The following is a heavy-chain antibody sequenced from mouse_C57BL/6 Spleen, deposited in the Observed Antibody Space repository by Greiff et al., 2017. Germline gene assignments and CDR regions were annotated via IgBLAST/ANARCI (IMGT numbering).Heavy chain of an antibody. V-gene: IGHV1-9*01. Sequence: QVQLQQSGAELMKPGASVKLSCKASGYTFTGYWIEWVKQRPGHGLEWIGEFLPGSGSTNYNEKFKGKATFTAYTSSNTAYMQLSSLTTEDSAICYCAKGGGDYDDYWGQGTTLTVSS. CDR2: FLPGSGST. CDR1: GYTFTGYW. D-gene: IGHD2-4*01. J-gene: IGHJ2*01. CDR3: AKGGGDYDDY.